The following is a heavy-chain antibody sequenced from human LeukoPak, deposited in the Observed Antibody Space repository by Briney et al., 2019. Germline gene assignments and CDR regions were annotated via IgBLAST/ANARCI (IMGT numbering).Heavy chain of an antibody. Sequence: TGGSLRLSCAASGFTFSSYAMSWVRQAPGKGLEWVSAISGSGGSTYYADSVKGRFTISRDNAKNSLYLQMNSLRAEDTAVYYCARGSMGIAAAGTDYWGQGTLVTVSS. J-gene: IGHJ4*02. D-gene: IGHD6-13*01. CDR1: GFTFSSYA. CDR3: ARGSMGIAAAGTDY. CDR2: ISGSGGST. V-gene: IGHV3-23*01.